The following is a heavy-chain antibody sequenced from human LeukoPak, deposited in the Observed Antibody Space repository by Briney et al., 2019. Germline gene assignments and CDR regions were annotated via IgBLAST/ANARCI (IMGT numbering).Heavy chain of an antibody. J-gene: IGHJ4*02. CDR1: GFTFSSYA. V-gene: IGHV3-23*01. D-gene: IGHD3-3*01. CDR3: AKGYDFWSGYLHY. Sequence: GGSLRLSCAASGFTFSSYAMSWVRQAPGKGLEWVSAISGSGGSTYYADSVKGRFTISGDNSKNTLYLQMNGLRAEDTAVYYCAKGYDFWSGYLHYWGQGTLVTVSS. CDR2: ISGSGGST.